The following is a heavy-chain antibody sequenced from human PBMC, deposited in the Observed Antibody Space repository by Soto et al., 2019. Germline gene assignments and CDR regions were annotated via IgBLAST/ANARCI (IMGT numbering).Heavy chain of an antibody. D-gene: IGHD1-26*01. J-gene: IGHJ3*02. Sequence: PSETLSLTCTVSGGSISSYYWSWIRQPPGKGLEWIGYIYYSGSTNYNPSLKSRVTISVDTSKNQFSLKLSSVTAAATAVYYCAGVRVRGLGGNAFDIWGQGTMVTVSS. V-gene: IGHV4-59*01. CDR1: GGSISSYY. CDR2: IYYSGST. CDR3: AGVRVRGLGGNAFDI.